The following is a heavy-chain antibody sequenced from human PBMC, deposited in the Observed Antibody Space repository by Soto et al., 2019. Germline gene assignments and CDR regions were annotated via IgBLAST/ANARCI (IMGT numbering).Heavy chain of an antibody. CDR3: ARTDPAVAGTDY. Sequence: GGSLRLSCAASGFTFSDYYMSWIRQAPGKGLEWVSYISSSSSYTNYADSVKGRFTISRDNAKNSLYLQMNSLRAEDTAVYYCARTDPAVAGTDYWGQVNLVTVSS. D-gene: IGHD6-19*01. V-gene: IGHV3-11*03. CDR1: GFTFSDYY. CDR2: ISSSSSYT. J-gene: IGHJ4*02.